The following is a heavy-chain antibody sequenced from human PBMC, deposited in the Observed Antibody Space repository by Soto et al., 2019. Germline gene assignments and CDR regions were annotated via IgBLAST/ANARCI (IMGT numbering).Heavy chain of an antibody. CDR3: ARARKYYGSGSYSHYYGMAV. V-gene: IGHV1-69*06. CDR2: IIPIFGTA. D-gene: IGHD3-10*01. Sequence: QVQLVQSGAEVKKPGSSVKVSCKASVGTFSSYAISWVRQAPGQGLEWMGVIIPIFGTANYAQKFQGRVTITADKSTSTAYMELSSLRSEYTAVYYCARARKYYGSGSYSHYYGMAVWGQGTTVTVSS. J-gene: IGHJ6*02. CDR1: VGTFSSYA.